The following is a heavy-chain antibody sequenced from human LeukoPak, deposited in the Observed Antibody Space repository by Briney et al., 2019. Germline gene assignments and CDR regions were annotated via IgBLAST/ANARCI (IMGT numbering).Heavy chain of an antibody. Sequence: ASVKVSCKASGYTFTGYYMHWVRQAPGQGLEWMGWINPNSGGTNYAQKFQGRVTMTRDTSISTAYMELSRLRSDDTAVYYCARAKGNCYDSSGYPRSDAFDIWGQGTMVTVSS. D-gene: IGHD3-22*01. CDR3: ARAKGNCYDSSGYPRSDAFDI. CDR1: GYTFTGYY. J-gene: IGHJ3*02. CDR2: INPNSGGT. V-gene: IGHV1-2*02.